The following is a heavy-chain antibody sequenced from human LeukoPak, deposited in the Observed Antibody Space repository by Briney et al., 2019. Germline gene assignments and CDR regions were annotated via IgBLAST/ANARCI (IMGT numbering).Heavy chain of an antibody. D-gene: IGHD3-10*01. V-gene: IGHV3-30-3*01. J-gene: IGHJ4*02. CDR1: GFTFSSYA. CDR3: ARMGLDYYGSGSLFCFDY. Sequence: GGSLRLSCAASGFTFSSYAMHWVRQAPGKGLEWVAVISYDGSNKYYADSVKGRFTISRDNSKNTLYLQMNSLRAEDTAVYYCARMGLDYYGSGSLFCFDYWGQGTRVTVSS. CDR2: ISYDGSNK.